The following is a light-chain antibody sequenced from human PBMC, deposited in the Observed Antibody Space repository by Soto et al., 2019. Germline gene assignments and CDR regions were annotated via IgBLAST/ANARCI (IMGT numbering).Light chain of an antibody. CDR3: CSYTRSYTWV. CDR2: KVS. CDR1: SSDVGDGDF. J-gene: IGLJ3*02. V-gene: IGLV2-14*01. Sequence: QPASVSGSPRQSITISCTGTSSDVGDGDFVSWYQQRPGNAPKLMIYKVSNRPSGVSNRFSGSKSGNTASLTISGLQAEDEADYYCCSYTRSYTWVFGGGTKLTVL.